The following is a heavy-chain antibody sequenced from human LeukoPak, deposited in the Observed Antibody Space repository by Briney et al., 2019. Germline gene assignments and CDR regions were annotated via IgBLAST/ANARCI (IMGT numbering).Heavy chain of an antibody. J-gene: IGHJ4*02. CDR1: GFTFSSYW. V-gene: IGHV3-23*01. CDR2: ISGSGGST. D-gene: IGHD2-15*01. Sequence: GGSLRLSCAASGFTFSSYWMSWVRQAPGKGLEWASAISGSGGSTYYADSVKGRFTISRDNSKNTLYLQMNSLRAEDTAVYYCAKDGVAASSNYWGQGTLVTVSS. CDR3: AKDGVAASSNY.